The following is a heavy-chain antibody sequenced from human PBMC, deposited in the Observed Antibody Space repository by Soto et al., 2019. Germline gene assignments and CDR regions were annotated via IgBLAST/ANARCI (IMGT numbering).Heavy chain of an antibody. V-gene: IGHV3-33*01. CDR1: GFTFSSYG. Sequence: QVQLVESGGGVVQPGRSLRLSCAASGFTFSSYGMHWVRQAPGKGLEWVAVIRYDGSNKYYADSVMGRFTISRDNSMNTLYLKMDSLRAEDSAVYYCARDSTVNLVDIWGQGTMVTVSS. CDR2: IRYDGSNK. D-gene: IGHD4-17*01. CDR3: ARDSTVNLVDI. J-gene: IGHJ3*02.